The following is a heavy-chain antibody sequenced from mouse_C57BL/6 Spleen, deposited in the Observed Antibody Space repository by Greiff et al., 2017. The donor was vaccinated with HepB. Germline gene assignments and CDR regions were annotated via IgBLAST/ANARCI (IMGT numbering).Heavy chain of an antibody. Sequence: EVKLMESGAGLVKPGGSLKLSCAASGFTFSSYAMSWVRQTPEKRLEWVAYISSGGDYIYYADTVKGRFTISRDNARNTLYLQMSSLKSEDTAMYYCTRGGVTTVVATPSYAMDYWGQGTSVTVSS. J-gene: IGHJ4*01. CDR1: GFTFSSYA. V-gene: IGHV5-9-1*02. CDR2: ISSGGDYI. CDR3: TRGGVTTVVATPSYAMDY. D-gene: IGHD1-1*01.